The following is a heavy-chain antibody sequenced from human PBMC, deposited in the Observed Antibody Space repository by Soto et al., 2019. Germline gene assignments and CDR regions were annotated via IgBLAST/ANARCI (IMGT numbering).Heavy chain of an antibody. CDR3: ARVSNDYYGSGSYRGDDY. J-gene: IGHJ4*02. V-gene: IGHV4-30-4*01. CDR2: IYYSGST. D-gene: IGHD3-10*01. CDR1: GGSISSGDYY. Sequence: QVQLQESGPGLVKPSQTLSLTCTVSGGSISSGDYYWSWIRQPPGKGLEWIGYIYYSGSTYYNPSLKSRVTISVDTSKNQFSLKLSSVTAAATAVYYCARVSNDYYGSGSYRGDDYWGQGTLVTVSS.